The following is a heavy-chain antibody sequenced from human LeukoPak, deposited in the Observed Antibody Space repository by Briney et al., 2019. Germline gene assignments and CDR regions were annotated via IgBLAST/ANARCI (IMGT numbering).Heavy chain of an antibody. CDR1: GFTFSSSA. CDR2: ISSNGGIT. J-gene: IGHJ4*02. D-gene: IGHD3-9*01. Sequence: GGSLRLSCAASGFTFSSSAMHWVGQAPGKGLEYVSGISSNGGITYYANSVKGRFTISRDNSKNTLFLQMGSLRAEDMAVYYCARGNTLTGYSPYWGQGTLVTVSS. V-gene: IGHV3-64*01. CDR3: ARGNTLTGYSPY.